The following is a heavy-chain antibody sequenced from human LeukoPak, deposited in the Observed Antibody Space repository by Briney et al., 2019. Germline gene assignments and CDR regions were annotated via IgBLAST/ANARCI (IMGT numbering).Heavy chain of an antibody. D-gene: IGHD2-2*01. J-gene: IGHJ5*02. Sequence: ASETLSLTCTVSGGSISSYYWCWIRQPPGKGLEWIGYIYYSGSTNYNPSLKSRVTISVDTSKNQFSLKLSSVTAADTAVYYCARTHQLLFVNWFDPWGQGTLVTVSS. CDR2: IYYSGST. V-gene: IGHV4-59*01. CDR1: GGSISSYY. CDR3: ARTHQLLFVNWFDP.